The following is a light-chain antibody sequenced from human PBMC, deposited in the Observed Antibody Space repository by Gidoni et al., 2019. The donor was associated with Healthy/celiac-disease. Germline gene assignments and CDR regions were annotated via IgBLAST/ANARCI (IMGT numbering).Light chain of an antibody. V-gene: IGKV1-5*01. CDR2: DAS. CDR3: QQYNSYSWT. Sequence: DIQMPQSPSTLSASVGDRVTITSRASQSISSWLAWYQQQPGRAPKLLIYDASSLESGVPSRFSGSGSGTEVTLTISSLQPDDFATYYCQQYNSYSWTFGQGTKVEIK. CDR1: QSISSW. J-gene: IGKJ1*01.